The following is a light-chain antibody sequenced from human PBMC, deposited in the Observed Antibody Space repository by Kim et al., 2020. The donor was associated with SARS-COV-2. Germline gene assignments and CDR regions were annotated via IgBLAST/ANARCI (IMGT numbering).Light chain of an antibody. J-gene: IGKJ1*01. CDR2: GAS. CDR1: QSISSN. V-gene: IGKV3-15*01. CDR3: HQYNNWPPT. Sequence: EIVMTQSPATLSVSPGERATLSCRASQSISSNLAYYQQKPGQAPRLLIYGASTRATDIPARFSGSGSGTEFTLTIGSLQSEDFAVYYCHQYNNWPPTSGQGAQVDIK.